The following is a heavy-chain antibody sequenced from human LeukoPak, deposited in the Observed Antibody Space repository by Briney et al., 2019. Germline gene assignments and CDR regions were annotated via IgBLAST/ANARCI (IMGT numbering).Heavy chain of an antibody. Sequence: GGSLRLSCAASGFTFDDYAMHWVRQAPGKGLEWVSLISGDGGTTYYADSVKGRFTISRDNSKNSLYLQMNSLRTEDTALYYCAKDWGQLWIFHHWGQGTLVTVSS. CDR3: AKDWGQLWIFHH. J-gene: IGHJ4*02. CDR2: ISGDGGTT. CDR1: GFTFDDYA. V-gene: IGHV3-43*02. D-gene: IGHD5-18*01.